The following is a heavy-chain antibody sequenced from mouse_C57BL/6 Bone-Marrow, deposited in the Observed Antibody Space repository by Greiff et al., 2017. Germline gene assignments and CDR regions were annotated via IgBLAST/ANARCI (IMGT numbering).Heavy chain of an antibody. D-gene: IGHD2-3*01. CDR2: IRSKSNNYAT. J-gene: IGHJ3*01. V-gene: IGHV10-1*01. CDR3: VRPSYYDGYYEWFAY. CDR1: GFSFNTYA. Sequence: GGGLVQPKGSLKLSCAASGFSFNTYAMNWVRQAPGKGLEWVARIRSKSNNYATYYADSVKDRFTISRDDSESMLYLQMNNLKTEDTAMYYCVRPSYYDGYYEWFAYWGQGTLVTVSA.